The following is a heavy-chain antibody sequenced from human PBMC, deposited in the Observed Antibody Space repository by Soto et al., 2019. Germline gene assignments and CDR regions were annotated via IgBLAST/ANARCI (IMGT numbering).Heavy chain of an antibody. Sequence: SETLSLTCTVSGGSISSTGFYWVWILQPPGKGLEWIGSIYHSGSTYYNPSLKSRVTISVDTSKNQFSLKLSSVTAADTAVYYCTRRGTTMVNIDYWGQGTLVTVSS. D-gene: IGHD5-18*01. CDR3: TRRGTTMVNIDY. CDR1: GGSISSTGFY. CDR2: IYHSGST. J-gene: IGHJ4*02. V-gene: IGHV4-39*01.